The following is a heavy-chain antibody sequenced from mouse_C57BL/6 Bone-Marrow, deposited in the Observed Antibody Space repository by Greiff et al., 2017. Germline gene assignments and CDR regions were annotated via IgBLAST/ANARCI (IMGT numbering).Heavy chain of an antibody. V-gene: IGHV5-4*01. CDR1: GFTFSSYA. Sequence: EVHLVESGGGLVKPGGSLKLSCAASGFTFSSYAMSWVRQTPEKRLEWVATISDGGSYTYYPDNVKGRFTISRDNAKNNLYLQMSHLKSEDTAMYYCARGGYGSSYGFDYWGQGTTLTVSS. D-gene: IGHD1-1*01. CDR3: ARGGYGSSYGFDY. J-gene: IGHJ2*01. CDR2: ISDGGSYT.